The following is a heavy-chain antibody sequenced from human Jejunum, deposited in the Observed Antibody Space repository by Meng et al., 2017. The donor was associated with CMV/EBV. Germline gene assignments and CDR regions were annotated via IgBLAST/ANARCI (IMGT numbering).Heavy chain of an antibody. Sequence: SGFNFRNYALHWVRQAAGKGLEWVAVMSYDGNNQYFADSVKGRFTLSRDNSKNTVYLQMNSLRPEDTAVYYCARDDYGDAGAYFDYWGQGTLVTVSS. J-gene: IGHJ4*02. CDR3: ARDDYGDAGAYFDY. D-gene: IGHD4-17*01. V-gene: IGHV3-30-3*01. CDR1: GFNFRNYA. CDR2: MSYDGNNQ.